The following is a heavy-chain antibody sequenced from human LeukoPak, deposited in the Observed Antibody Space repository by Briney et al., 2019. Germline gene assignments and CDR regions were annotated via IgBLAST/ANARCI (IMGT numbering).Heavy chain of an antibody. CDR3: ARSLDYYDSSGYYYFDY. J-gene: IGHJ4*02. V-gene: IGHV4-39*07. Sequence: SETLSLTCTVSGGSISSSSYYWGWIRQPPGKGLEWIGSIYYSGSTYYNPSLKSRVTISVDTSKNQFSLKLSSVTAADTAVYYCARSLDYYDSSGYYYFDYWGQGTLVTVSP. CDR2: IYYSGST. CDR1: GGSISSSSYY. D-gene: IGHD3-22*01.